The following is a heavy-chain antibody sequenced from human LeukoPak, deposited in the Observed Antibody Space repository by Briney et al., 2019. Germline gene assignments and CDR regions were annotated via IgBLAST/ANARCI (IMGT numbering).Heavy chain of an antibody. Sequence: GGSLRLSCAASGFTFSSYSMNWVRQAPGKGLEWVSSISSSSSYIYYADSVKGRFTISRDNSKNTLYLQMNSLRAEDTAVYYCAREPMGVTADYWGQGTLVTVSS. CDR3: AREPMGVTADY. CDR1: GFTFSSYS. J-gene: IGHJ4*02. CDR2: ISSSSSYI. D-gene: IGHD1-26*01. V-gene: IGHV3-21*01.